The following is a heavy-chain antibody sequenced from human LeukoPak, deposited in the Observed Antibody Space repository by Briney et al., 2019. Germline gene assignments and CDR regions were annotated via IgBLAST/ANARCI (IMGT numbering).Heavy chain of an antibody. D-gene: IGHD5-24*01. J-gene: IGHJ4*02. V-gene: IGHV4-59*08. Sequence: SETLSLTYTVSGGSISSYYWSWIRQPPGKGLEWIGYIYYSGSTNYNPSLKSRVTISVDTSKNQFSLKLSSVTAADTAVYYCARLRDGYNALFDYWGQGTLVTVSS. CDR3: ARLRDGYNALFDY. CDR1: GGSISSYY. CDR2: IYYSGST.